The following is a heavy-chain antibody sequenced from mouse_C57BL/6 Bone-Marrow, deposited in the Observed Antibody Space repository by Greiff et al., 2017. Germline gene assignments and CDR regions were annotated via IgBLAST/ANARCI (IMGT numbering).Heavy chain of an antibody. Sequence: VKVVESGAELVKPGASVKMSCKASGYTFTSYWITWVKQRPGQGLEWIGDIYPGSGSTNYNEKFKSKATLTVDTSSSTAYMQLSSLTSEDSAVYYCASWGDAMDYWGQGTSVTVSS. CDR2: IYPGSGST. CDR3: ASWGDAMDY. J-gene: IGHJ4*01. CDR1: GYTFTSYW. V-gene: IGHV1-55*01.